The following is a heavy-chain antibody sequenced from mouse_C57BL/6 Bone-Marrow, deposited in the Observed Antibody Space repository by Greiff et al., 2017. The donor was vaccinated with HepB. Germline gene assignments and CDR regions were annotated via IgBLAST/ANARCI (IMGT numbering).Heavy chain of an antibody. CDR1: GYTFTSYC. V-gene: IGHV1-81*01. Sequence: QVQLQQSGAELARPGASVKLSCKASGYTFTSYCISWVKQRTGQGLEWIGEIYPRSGNTYYNEKFKGKATLTADKSSRTAYMELRSLTSVDSAVYFCARRGIRAWFAYWGQGPLVTVSA. D-gene: IGHD1-1*01. CDR2: IYPRSGNT. J-gene: IGHJ3*01. CDR3: ARRGIRAWFAY.